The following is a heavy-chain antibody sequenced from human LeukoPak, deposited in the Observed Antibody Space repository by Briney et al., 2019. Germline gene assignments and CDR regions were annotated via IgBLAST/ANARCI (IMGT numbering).Heavy chain of an antibody. D-gene: IGHD2-21*02. V-gene: IGHV1-46*01. CDR3: ARDHYHKIHSVMVTAPDY. J-gene: IGHJ4*02. CDR2: INPTGGST. Sequence: WASVKVSCKASGGTFSSYAISWVRQAPGQGLEWMGIINPTGGSTSYAQKFQGRVTMTRDTSTSTVYMELSSLRSEDTAVYYCARDHYHKIHSVMVTAPDYWGQGTLVIVSS. CDR1: GGTFSSYA.